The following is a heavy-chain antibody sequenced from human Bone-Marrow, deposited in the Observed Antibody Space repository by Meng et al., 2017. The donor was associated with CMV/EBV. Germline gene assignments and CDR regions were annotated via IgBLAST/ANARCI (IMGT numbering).Heavy chain of an antibody. V-gene: IGHV3-72*01. Sequence: GESLKISCPASGFTFSSYWMSWVRQAPGKGLEWVGRIRNKANSYTTEYAASVKGRFTISRADSKNSLFLQMNSMKTEDTVVYHCARVAGVYWGYGMDVWGQGATVTVSS. CDR1: GFTFSSYW. CDR3: ARVAGVYWGYGMDV. J-gene: IGHJ6*02. D-gene: IGHD1-26*01. CDR2: IRNKANSYTT.